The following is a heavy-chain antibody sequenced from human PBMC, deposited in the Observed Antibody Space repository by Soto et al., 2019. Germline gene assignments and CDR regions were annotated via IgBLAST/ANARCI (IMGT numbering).Heavy chain of an antibody. CDR2: ISYDGSNK. J-gene: IGHJ6*02. CDR1: GFTFSSYA. CDR3: ARENYCSGGSCYSYYYYGMDV. D-gene: IGHD2-15*01. V-gene: IGHV3-30*04. Sequence: GGSLRLSCAASGFTFSSYAMHWVRQAPGKGLEWVAVISYDGSNKYYADSVKGRFTISRDNSKNTLYLQMNSLRAEDTAVYYCARENYCSGGSCYSYYYYGMDVWGQGTTVTVSS.